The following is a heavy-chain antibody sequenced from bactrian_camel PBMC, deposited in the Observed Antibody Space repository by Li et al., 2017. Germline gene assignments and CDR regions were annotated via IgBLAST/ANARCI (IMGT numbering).Heavy chain of an antibody. D-gene: IGHD3*01. CDR3: ASTGARGWCDVLGESAQRY. J-gene: IGHJ4*01. CDR1: GSTIDNYC. Sequence: HVQLVESGGGSAQAGESLRLSCAASGSTIDNYCMGWFRAPSGKRHEGVAAIERDGRTKYAESAKGRFTISRDDAKNTLYLDMNSLKPDDTAMYYCASTGARGWCDVLGESAQRYWGRGTQVTVS. CDR2: IERDGRT. V-gene: IGHV3S55*01.